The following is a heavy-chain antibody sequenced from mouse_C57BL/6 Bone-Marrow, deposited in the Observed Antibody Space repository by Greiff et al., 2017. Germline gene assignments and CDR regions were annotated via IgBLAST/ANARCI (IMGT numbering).Heavy chain of an antibody. CDR1: GYTFPSYW. V-gene: IGHV1-64*01. J-gene: IGHJ3*01. CDR3: ARSETSPFAY. CDR2: IHPNSGST. Sequence: QVQLKQPGAELVKPWASVKLSCKASGYTFPSYWMHWVQQRPGQGLVWIGMIHPNSGSTIYNEKFKSKATLTVDESSSTAYMQLSNLTSEDSVVYYCARSETSPFAYWGQGTLVTVSA.